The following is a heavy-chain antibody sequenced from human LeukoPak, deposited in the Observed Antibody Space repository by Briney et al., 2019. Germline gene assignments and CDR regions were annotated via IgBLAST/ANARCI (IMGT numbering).Heavy chain of an antibody. CDR3: ARDQRVTGRPDIDY. V-gene: IGHV3-74*03. D-gene: IGHD6-6*01. J-gene: IGHJ4*02. CDR2: ISSDGSST. CDR1: GFTFRNHW. Sequence: GGSLRLSCAASGFTFRNHWMHWVRQTPAKGLVWVSRISSDGSSTTYADSVKGRFTISRDNAKNTLYLQMNNLRAEDTAMYYCARDQRVTGRPDIDYWGQGTLVIVSS.